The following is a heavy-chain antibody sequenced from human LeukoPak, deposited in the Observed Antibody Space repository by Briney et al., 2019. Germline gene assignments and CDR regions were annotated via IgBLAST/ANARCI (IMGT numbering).Heavy chain of an antibody. CDR2: IYYSGST. J-gene: IGHJ4*02. CDR3: ARTGESSGWYI. Sequence: PSETLSLTCTVSGGSISSSSYYWGWIRQPPGKGLEWIGSIYYSGSTYYNPSLKSRVTISVDTSKNHFSLKLNSVTAADTAVYYCARTGESSGWYIWGQGTLVTVSS. V-gene: IGHV4-39*07. D-gene: IGHD6-19*01. CDR1: GGSISSSSYY.